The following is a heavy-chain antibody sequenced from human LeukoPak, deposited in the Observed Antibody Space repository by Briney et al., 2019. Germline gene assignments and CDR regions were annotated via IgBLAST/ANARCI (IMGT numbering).Heavy chain of an antibody. D-gene: IGHD3-10*01. CDR3: ATNTMFRGIHAFDI. Sequence: GESLKISCKASGYSFTNHWIGWVRQMPGKGLEWMGIIYPGDSDTTYSPSFQGQATISADKSISTAYLQWSSLKASDSAMYYCATNTMFRGIHAFDIWGQGTMVTVSS. CDR1: GYSFTNHW. CDR2: IYPGDSDT. V-gene: IGHV5-51*01. J-gene: IGHJ3*02.